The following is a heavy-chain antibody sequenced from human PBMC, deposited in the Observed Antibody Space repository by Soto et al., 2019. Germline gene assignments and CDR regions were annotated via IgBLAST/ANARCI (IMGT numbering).Heavy chain of an antibody. CDR2: INAGNGNT. V-gene: IGHV1-3*01. CDR1: GYTFTSYA. Sequence: GASVKVSCKASGYTFTSYAMHWVRQAPGQRLEWMGWINAGNGNTKYSQKFQGRVTITRDTSASTAYMELSSLRSEDTAVYYCARVWGPTVTSPLPGYWGQGTLVTVSS. D-gene: IGHD4-4*01. J-gene: IGHJ4*02. CDR3: ARVWGPTVTSPLPGY.